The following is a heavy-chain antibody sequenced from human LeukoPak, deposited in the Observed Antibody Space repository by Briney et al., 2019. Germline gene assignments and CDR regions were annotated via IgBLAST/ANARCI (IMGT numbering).Heavy chain of an antibody. V-gene: IGHV1-2*06. CDR1: GYTFTGYY. Sequence: ASVKVSFKASGYTFTGYYMHWVRQAPGQGLEWMGRINPNSGGTNYAQKFQGRVTMTRDTSISTAYMELSRLRSDDTAVYYCGAYYYDSSGHGDYWGQGTLVTVSS. CDR2: INPNSGGT. D-gene: IGHD3-22*01. CDR3: GAYYYDSSGHGDY. J-gene: IGHJ4*02.